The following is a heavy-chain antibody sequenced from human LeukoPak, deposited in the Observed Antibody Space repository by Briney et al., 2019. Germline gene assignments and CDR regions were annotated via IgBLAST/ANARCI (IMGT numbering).Heavy chain of an antibody. D-gene: IGHD2-15*01. Sequence: HPGGSLRLSSAASGFTFSSSAMSWVRQAPGKGLEWVSPISGSGDNTYYADSVKGRFTISRDNSKNTLYLQTNSLRAEDTAVYYCAAHMRCSGGSCYHYYYYYGMDVWGQGTTVTVSS. V-gene: IGHV3-23*01. CDR3: AAHMRCSGGSCYHYYYYYGMDV. CDR1: GFTFSSSA. J-gene: IGHJ6*02. CDR2: ISGSGDNT.